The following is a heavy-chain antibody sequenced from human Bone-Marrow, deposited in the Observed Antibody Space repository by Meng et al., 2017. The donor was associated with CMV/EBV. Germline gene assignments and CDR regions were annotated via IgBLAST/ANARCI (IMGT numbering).Heavy chain of an antibody. Sequence: GESLKISCAASGFTFSNAWMSWVRQAPGKGLEWVGRIKSKTDGGTKDYAAPVKGRFTISRDDSKNTLYLQMNSLKTEDTAVYYCTTPPAYCSSTSCSGGYFDYWDQGTLVTVSS. CDR1: GFTFSNAW. J-gene: IGHJ4*02. CDR2: IKSKTDGGTK. V-gene: IGHV3-15*01. CDR3: TTPPAYCSSTSCSGGYFDY. D-gene: IGHD2-2*01.